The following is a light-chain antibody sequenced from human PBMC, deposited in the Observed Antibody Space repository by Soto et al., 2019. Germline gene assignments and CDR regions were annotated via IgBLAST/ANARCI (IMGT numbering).Light chain of an antibody. CDR3: QQYNAWYT. Sequence: IVLTQSPATLSVSPGERATLSFWASQSVSSNLAWYQQKPGQAPRLLIYAASTRATATPARFSGSGSGTEFTLTISSLKSEDFAVYYCQQYNAWYTFGQGTKLEIK. J-gene: IGKJ2*01. CDR1: QSVSSN. CDR2: AAS. V-gene: IGKV3-15*01.